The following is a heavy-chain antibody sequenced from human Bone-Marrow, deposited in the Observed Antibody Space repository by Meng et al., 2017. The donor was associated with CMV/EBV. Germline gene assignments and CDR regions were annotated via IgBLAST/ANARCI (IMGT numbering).Heavy chain of an antibody. V-gene: IGHV1-46*01. CDR1: GYTFTSYY. CDR2: INPSGGST. J-gene: IGHJ4*02. Sequence: QGQLVQAGAEVKKPGASVKVSCKASGYTFTSYYMHWVRQAPGQGLEWMGIINPSGGSTSYAQKFQGRVTMTRDTSISTAYMELSRLRSDDTAVYYCARVGITMIAGDYWGQGTLVTVSS. CDR3: ARVGITMIAGDY. D-gene: IGHD3-22*01.